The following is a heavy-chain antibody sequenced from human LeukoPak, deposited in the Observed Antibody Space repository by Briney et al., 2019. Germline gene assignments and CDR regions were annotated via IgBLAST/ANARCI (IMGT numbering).Heavy chain of an antibody. Sequence: SETLSLTCPVSGGSISSATYYWGWIRQPPGKGLEWIGSIYYTGSTFYNPSLRSRITISTDMSKNQFLLIMTSVTAADTAVYYCVSGTTVTTFAYWGQGTLVTVSS. CDR1: GGSISSATYY. CDR3: VSGTTVTTFAY. J-gene: IGHJ4*02. D-gene: IGHD4-17*01. CDR2: IYYTGST. V-gene: IGHV4-39*07.